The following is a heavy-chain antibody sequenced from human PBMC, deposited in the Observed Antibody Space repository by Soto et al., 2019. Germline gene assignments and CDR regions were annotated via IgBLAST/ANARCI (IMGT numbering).Heavy chain of an antibody. D-gene: IGHD2-15*01. CDR2: INHSGST. Sequence: SETLSLTCAVYGGSFSGYYWSWIRQPPGKGLEWIGEINHSGSTNYNPSLKSRVTISVDTSKNQFSLKLSSVTAADTAVYYCARWYENYYYGLAVWGQGTTVTVSS. CDR3: ARWYENYYYGLAV. V-gene: IGHV4-34*01. CDR1: GGSFSGYY. J-gene: IGHJ6*02.